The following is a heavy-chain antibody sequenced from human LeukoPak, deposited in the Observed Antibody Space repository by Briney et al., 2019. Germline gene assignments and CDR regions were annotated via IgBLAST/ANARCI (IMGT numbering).Heavy chain of an antibody. D-gene: IGHD3-10*01. CDR1: GGSFSGYY. CDR3: ARGYPTRRITMVRGPLNLVY. V-gene: IGHV4-34*01. CDR2: INHSGST. Sequence: SETLSLTCAVYGGSFSGYYWSWIRQPPGKGLEWIGEINHSGSTNYNPSLKSRVTISVDTSKNQFSLKLSSVTAADTAVYYCARGYPTRRITMVRGPLNLVYWGQGTLVTVSS. J-gene: IGHJ4*02.